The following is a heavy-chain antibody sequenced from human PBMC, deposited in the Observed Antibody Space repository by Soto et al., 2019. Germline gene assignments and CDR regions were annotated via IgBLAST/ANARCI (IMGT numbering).Heavy chain of an antibody. CDR1: AFTFNNYA. J-gene: IGHJ5*02. D-gene: IGHD1-26*01. V-gene: IGHV3-23*01. CDR3: AREVGAPSGWLDP. CDR2: IGGSGRTT. Sequence: EVQLLESGGGLVQPGGSLSLSCAASAFTFNNYAMSWVRQAPGKGLEWVSGIGGSGRTTYYADSVQGRFTVSRDNSKNILYLQMDNLRDEDTALYYCAREVGAPSGWLDPWGQGTQVTVSS.